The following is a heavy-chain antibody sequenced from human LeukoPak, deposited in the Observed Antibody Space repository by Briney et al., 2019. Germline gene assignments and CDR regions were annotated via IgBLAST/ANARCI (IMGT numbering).Heavy chain of an antibody. Sequence: GGSLRLSCAASGFTFSSYGMHWVRQAPGKGLEWVAFIRYDGSNKYYADSVKGRFTISRDNSKNTLYLQMNSLRAEDTAVYYCAKDWASGYNLSYMDVWGKGTTVTVSS. J-gene: IGHJ6*03. CDR2: IRYDGSNK. CDR1: GFTFSSYG. V-gene: IGHV3-30*02. CDR3: AKDWASGYNLSYMDV. D-gene: IGHD3-22*01.